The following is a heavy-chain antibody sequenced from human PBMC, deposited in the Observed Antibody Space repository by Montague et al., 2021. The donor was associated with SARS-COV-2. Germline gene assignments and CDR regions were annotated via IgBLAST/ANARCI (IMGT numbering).Heavy chain of an antibody. D-gene: IGHD5-12*01. J-gene: IGHJ4*02. Sequence: SETRSLTCVVSGASVTSPNWRSWVRQAPGKGLEWIGEINHRGTIXYNPSLKSRVTISVDKSENNFFLRLSSVTAADTAIYFCARDADIDVFGSYFDDWGQGTLVTVTS. CDR3: ARDADIDVFGSYFDD. CDR2: INHRGTI. CDR1: GASVTSPNW. V-gene: IGHV4-4*02.